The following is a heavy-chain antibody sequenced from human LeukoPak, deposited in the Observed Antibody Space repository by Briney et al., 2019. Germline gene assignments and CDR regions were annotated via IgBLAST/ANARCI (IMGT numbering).Heavy chain of an antibody. D-gene: IGHD3-22*01. CDR2: INPNSGGT. CDR1: GYTFTGYY. Sequence: ASVKVSCKASGYTFTGYYMHWVRQAPGQGLEWMGWINPNSGGTNYAQKFQGRVTMTRDTSISTAYMELSRLRSDDTAVYYCARHNYYDIPPYYYYYMDVWGKGTTVTVSS. CDR3: ARHNYYDIPPYYYYYMDV. J-gene: IGHJ6*03. V-gene: IGHV1-2*02.